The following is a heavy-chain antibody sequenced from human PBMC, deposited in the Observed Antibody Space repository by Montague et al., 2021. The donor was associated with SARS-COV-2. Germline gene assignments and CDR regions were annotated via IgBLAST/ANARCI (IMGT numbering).Heavy chain of an antibody. CDR1: GFTFDSFI. CDR3: AGDNPDY. J-gene: IGHJ4*02. D-gene: IGHD1-14*01. CDR2: ISSDGNTK. V-gene: IGHV3-30*03. Sequence: SLRLSCAASGFTFDSFIMHWVRQAPGKGLEWLAVISSDGNTKYYADSVKGRFTASRDDSKNTVYLELSRLRIEDTALYYCAGDNPDYWGQGTLVAVSS.